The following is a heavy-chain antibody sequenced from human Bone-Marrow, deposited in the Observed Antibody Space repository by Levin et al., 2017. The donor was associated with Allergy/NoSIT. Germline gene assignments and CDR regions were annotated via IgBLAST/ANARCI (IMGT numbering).Heavy chain of an antibody. J-gene: IGHJ6*02. CDR2: ISAYNGNT. CDR1: GYTFTSYG. V-gene: IGHV1-18*01. CDR3: ARLDIVVVPGLGYGMDV. Sequence: ASVKVSCKASGYTFTSYGISWVRQAPGQGLEWMGWISAYNGNTNYAQKLQGRVTMTTDTSTSTAYMELRSLRSDDTAVYYCARLDIVVVPGLGYGMDVWGQGTTVTVSS. D-gene: IGHD2-2*03.